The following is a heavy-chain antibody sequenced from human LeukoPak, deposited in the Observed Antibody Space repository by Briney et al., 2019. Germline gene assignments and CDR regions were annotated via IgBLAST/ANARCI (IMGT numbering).Heavy chain of an antibody. CDR2: INGSGGRT. D-gene: IGHD3-10*01. J-gene: IGHJ4*02. V-gene: IGHV3-23*01. Sequence: GGALRLSCAASGFTFISYAMSSGPQALGKGRGWGSAINGSGGRTNSVGSVKGRFTISRDNSKNTLYLQMNSLRAEDTAVYYCAKVAKGWIGEEYYFDYWGQGTLVTVSS. CDR1: GFTFISYA. CDR3: AKVAKGWIGEEYYFDY.